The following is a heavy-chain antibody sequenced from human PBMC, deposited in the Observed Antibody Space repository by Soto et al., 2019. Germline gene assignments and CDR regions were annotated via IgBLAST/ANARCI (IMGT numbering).Heavy chain of an antibody. D-gene: IGHD1-26*01. V-gene: IGHV3-7*03. CDR2: VKQDESEK. J-gene: IGHJ1*01. CDR3: ASDRFRGTYYLRGVTYFFEE. CDR1: GLTFTDYW. Sequence: PGGSLRLSCVTYGLTFTDYWMGWVRQAPGKGLEWVANVKQDESEKNYLDSVKGRFTTSRDNAKNSLYLQMNSLRAEDTAVYYCASDRFRGTYYLRGVTYFFEEWGQGAPVTVSS.